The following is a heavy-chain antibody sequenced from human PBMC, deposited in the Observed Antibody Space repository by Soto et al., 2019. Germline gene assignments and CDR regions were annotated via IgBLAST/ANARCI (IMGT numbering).Heavy chain of an antibody. V-gene: IGHV1-18*04. Sequence: ASVKVSCKASGYTSADFGISWVRQAPGQGLEWMGWVSGNNGASNPAPKVQGRITMTLDTSTGVSYMALRSLRSDVTAIYYCVRDQKYFRVNGNWFDSWGKGTLVTVSS. CDR1: GYTSADFG. CDR3: VRDQKYFRVNGNWFDS. J-gene: IGHJ5*01. D-gene: IGHD2-2*01. CDR2: VSGNNGAS.